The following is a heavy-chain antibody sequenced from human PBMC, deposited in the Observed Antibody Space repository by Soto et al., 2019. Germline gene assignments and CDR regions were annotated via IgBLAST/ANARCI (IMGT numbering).Heavy chain of an antibody. CDR2: MSHSGGT. V-gene: IGHV4-34*01. D-gene: IGHD1-1*01. CDR3: ARVERGTATTVVDAFDI. CDR1: GGSVSGANYY. J-gene: IGHJ3*02. Sequence: QVQLQQWGAGLLKPSETLSLTCAVYGGSVSGANYYWSWIRQPPGKGLEWIGEMSHSGGTHFNPSLKDRVTISVDTSTNQFSLKMSSVTAADTVLYYCARVERGTATTVVDAFDIWGPGTMVTVSS.